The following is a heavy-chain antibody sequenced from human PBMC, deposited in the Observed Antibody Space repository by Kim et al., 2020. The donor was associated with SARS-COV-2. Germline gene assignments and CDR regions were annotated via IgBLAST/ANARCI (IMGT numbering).Heavy chain of an antibody. V-gene: IGHV7-4-1*02. J-gene: IGHJ6*02. CDR3: ARDSKSIVVVPAAMDV. CDR1: GYTFTSYA. Sequence: ASVKVSCKASGYTFTSYAMNWVRQAPGQGLEWMGWINTNTGNPTYAQGFTGRFVFSLDTSVSTAYLQISSLKAEDTAVYYCARDSKSIVVVPAAMDVWGQGTTVTVSS. CDR2: INTNTGNP. D-gene: IGHD2-2*01.